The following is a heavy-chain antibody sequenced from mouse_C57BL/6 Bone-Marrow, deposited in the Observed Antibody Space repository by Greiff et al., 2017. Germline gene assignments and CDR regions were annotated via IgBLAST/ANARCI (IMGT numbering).Heavy chain of an antibody. V-gene: IGHV1-55*01. D-gene: IGHD1-1*01. Sequence: QVQLQQPGAELVKPGASVKMSCKASGYTFTSYWITWVKQRPGQGLEWIGDIYPGSGSTNYNEKCKSKATLTVDTSSSTAYMQLSSLTSEDSAVYYCARYLITTVVHWYFDVWGTGTTVTVSS. CDR2: IYPGSGST. CDR1: GYTFTSYW. J-gene: IGHJ1*03. CDR3: ARYLITTVVHWYFDV.